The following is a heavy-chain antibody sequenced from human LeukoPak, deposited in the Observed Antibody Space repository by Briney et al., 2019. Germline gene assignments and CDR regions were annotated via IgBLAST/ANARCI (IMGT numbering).Heavy chain of an antibody. J-gene: IGHJ4*02. D-gene: IGHD6-6*01. CDR2: ISSSSSYI. Sequence: GGSLRPSCAASGFTFSSYSMNWVRQAPGKGLEWVSSISSSSSYIYYADSVKGRFTISRDNAKNSLYLQMNSLRAEDTAVYYCARGGPLYSSSSSYGYWGQGTLVTVSS. CDR1: GFTFSSYS. CDR3: ARGGPLYSSSSSYGY. V-gene: IGHV3-21*01.